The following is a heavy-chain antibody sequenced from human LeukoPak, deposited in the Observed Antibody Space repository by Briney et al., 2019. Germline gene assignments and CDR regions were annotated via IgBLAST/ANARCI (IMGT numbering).Heavy chain of an antibody. Sequence: GGSLRLSCAASGFTFSSYGMHWVRQAPGKGLEWVAVISYDGGNKYYADSVKGRFTISRDNSKNTLYLQMNSLRAEDTAVYYCAKGYCSGGSCYWTVLGLDYWGQGTLVTVSS. J-gene: IGHJ4*02. D-gene: IGHD2-15*01. V-gene: IGHV3-30*18. CDR1: GFTFSSYG. CDR3: AKGYCSGGSCYWTVLGLDY. CDR2: ISYDGGNK.